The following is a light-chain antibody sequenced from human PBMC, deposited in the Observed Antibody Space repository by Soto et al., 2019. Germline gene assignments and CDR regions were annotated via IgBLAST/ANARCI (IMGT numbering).Light chain of an antibody. CDR3: NSFTTSSTYV. CDR2: EFN. V-gene: IGLV2-18*02. J-gene: IGLJ1*01. Sequence: QSVLTQPASVSGSPGQSITISCTGTSSDIGSYSRVSWYQQPPGTAPKLIIYEFNNRPSGVPDRFSGSKSGNTASLTISGLQAEDEADYYCNSFTTSSTYVFGTGTKLTVL. CDR1: SSDIGSYSR.